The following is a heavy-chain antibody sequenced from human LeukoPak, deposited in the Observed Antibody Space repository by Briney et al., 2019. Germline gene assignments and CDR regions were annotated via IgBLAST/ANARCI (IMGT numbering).Heavy chain of an antibody. J-gene: IGHJ4*02. Sequence: SETLSLTCTVSGGFISRYYWSWIRQPPGKGLEYIGCLYNSGTANYDPSLKSRVTISLDTSKNQFSLNLSFVTAADTAVYFCAGGGQWLAFDSWGQGTLVAVSS. CDR2: LYNSGTA. CDR3: AGGGQWLAFDS. D-gene: IGHD6-19*01. V-gene: IGHV4-59*01. CDR1: GGFISRYY.